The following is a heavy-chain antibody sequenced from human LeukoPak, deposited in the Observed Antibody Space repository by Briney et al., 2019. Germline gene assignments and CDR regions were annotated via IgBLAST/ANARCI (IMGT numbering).Heavy chain of an antibody. CDR1: GFTFSSYG. J-gene: IGHJ4*02. V-gene: IGHV3-30*02. CDR3: AKEERYPFGYSSGWYVDY. CDR2: IPYDGSNK. D-gene: IGHD6-19*01. Sequence: GGSLRLSCAASGFTFSSYGMHWVRQAPGKGLEWVAFIPYDGSNKYYADSVKGRFTISRDNSKNTLYLQMNSLRAEDTAVYYCAKEERYPFGYSSGWYVDYWGQGTLVTVSS.